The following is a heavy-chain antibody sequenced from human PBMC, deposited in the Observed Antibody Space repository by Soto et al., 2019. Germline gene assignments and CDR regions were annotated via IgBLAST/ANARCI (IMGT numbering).Heavy chain of an antibody. CDR3: ARLEGLATISYYFDF. CDR1: DDSINSDKYY. V-gene: IGHV4-39*01. CDR2: IYYRGNA. J-gene: IGHJ4*02. Sequence: QLQLQESGPGLVKPSETLSLTCSVSDDSINSDKYYWGWIRQPPGKGLEWIGSIYYRGNAYYNPSPHTRVTISLDKSKSQFSLTLNSVTAADSAVYFCARLEGLATISYYFDFWGPGALVTVSS. D-gene: IGHD5-12*01.